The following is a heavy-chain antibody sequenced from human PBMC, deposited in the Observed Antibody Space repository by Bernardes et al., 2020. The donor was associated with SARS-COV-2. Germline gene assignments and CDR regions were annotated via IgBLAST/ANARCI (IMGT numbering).Heavy chain of an antibody. CDR1: GGSISSYY. CDR3: ARAPVFRQSPYTTVTRYYYYYGMDV. Sequence: SETLSLTCTVSGGSISSYYWSWIRQPPGKGLEWIGYIYYSGSTNYNPSLKSRVTISVDTSKNQFSLKLSSVTAADTAVYYCARAPVFRQSPYTTVTRYYYYYGMDVWGQGTTVTVSS. CDR2: IYYSGST. D-gene: IGHD4-17*01. V-gene: IGHV4-59*01. J-gene: IGHJ6*02.